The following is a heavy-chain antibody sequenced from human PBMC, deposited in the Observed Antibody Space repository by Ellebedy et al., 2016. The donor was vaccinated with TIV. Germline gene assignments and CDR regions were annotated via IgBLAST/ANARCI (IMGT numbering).Heavy chain of an antibody. D-gene: IGHD3-3*01. CDR3: AKGREIRFLDWDGLDV. CDR2: ISSDGHAK. CDR1: GFTFTYFG. V-gene: IGHV3-30*18. Sequence: GESLKISCAASGFTFTYFGMHWVRQTPGKGLQWVALISSDGHAKSYADSVKGRFTISRDDSKNTLYLQMHTLRPEDTAVYYCAKGREIRFLDWDGLDVWGQGTTVTVSS. J-gene: IGHJ6*02.